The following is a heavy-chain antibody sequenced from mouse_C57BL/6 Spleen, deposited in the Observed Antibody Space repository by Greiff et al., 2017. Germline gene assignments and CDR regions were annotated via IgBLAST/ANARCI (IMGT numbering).Heavy chain of an antibody. V-gene: IGHV3-6*01. CDR1: GYSITSGYY. D-gene: IGHD2-12*01. CDR3: ARDDYYSYDMDSMDY. Sequence: EVKLVESGPGLVKPSQSLSLTCSVTGYSITSGYYWNWIRQFPGNKLEWMGYISYDGSNNYNPSLKNRISITRDTSKNQFFLKLNSVTTENTATYYCARDDYYSYDMDSMDYWGQGTSVTVSS. CDR2: ISYDGSN. J-gene: IGHJ4*01.